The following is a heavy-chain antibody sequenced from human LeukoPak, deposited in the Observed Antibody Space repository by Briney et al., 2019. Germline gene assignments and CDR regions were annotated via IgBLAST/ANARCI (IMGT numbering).Heavy chain of an antibody. V-gene: IGHV3-21*01. D-gene: IGHD3-3*01. CDR1: GFTFSSYW. J-gene: IGHJ6*02. CDR2: ISGSSTYI. Sequence: GGSLRLSCAASGFTFSSYWINWVRQAPGKGLEWVSSISGSSTYIYYADSVKGRFTISRDNAKNSVPLQMNSLTVEDTAVYYCARDPAGMTVSGVAEYNYGMDVWGQGTTVTVSS. CDR3: ARDPAGMTVSGVAEYNYGMDV.